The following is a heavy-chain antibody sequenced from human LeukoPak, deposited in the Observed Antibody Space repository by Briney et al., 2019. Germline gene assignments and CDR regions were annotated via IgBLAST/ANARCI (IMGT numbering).Heavy chain of an antibody. CDR3: VRSYGMDV. CDR2: ISGGSGFT. CDR1: GFTFSDYY. J-gene: IGHJ6*02. Sequence: PGGSLRLSCVASGFTFSDYYMTWIRQAPGQGLEWLSYISGGSGFTKYADSVKGRFTISRDNANNSLYLQLNSLRAEDTALYYCVRSYGMDVWGQGTTVTVSS. V-gene: IGHV3-11*06. D-gene: IGHD3-16*01.